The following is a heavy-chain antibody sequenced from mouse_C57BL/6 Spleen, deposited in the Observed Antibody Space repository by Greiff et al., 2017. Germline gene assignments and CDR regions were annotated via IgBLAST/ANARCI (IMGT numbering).Heavy chain of an antibody. CDR1: GYAFSSYW. Sequence: VQVVESGAELVKPGASVKISCKASGYAFSSYWMNWVKQRPGKGLEWIGQIYPGDGDTNYNGKFKGKATLTADKSSSTAYMQRSSLTSEDSAVYFCARNDCGYYLDYWGQGTTLTVSS. CDR3: ARNDCGYYLDY. D-gene: IGHD2-4*01. V-gene: IGHV1-80*01. CDR2: IYPGDGDT. J-gene: IGHJ2*01.